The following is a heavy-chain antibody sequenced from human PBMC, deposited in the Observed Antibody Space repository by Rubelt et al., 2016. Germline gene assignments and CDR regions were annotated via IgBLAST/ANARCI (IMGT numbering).Heavy chain of an antibody. CDR2: IYYSGST. J-gene: IGHJ4*02. V-gene: IGHV4-31*03. CDR3: ARDSISSGWYEGY. D-gene: IGHD6-19*01. Sequence: QLQLQESGPGLVKPSETLSLTCTVSGGSISSGGYYWSWIRQYPGKGLEWIGYIYYSGSTYYNPSLKSRITISVDTSQNQFSLKLSSGTAADTAVYYCARDSISSGWYEGYWGQGTLVTVSS. CDR1: GGSISSGGYY.